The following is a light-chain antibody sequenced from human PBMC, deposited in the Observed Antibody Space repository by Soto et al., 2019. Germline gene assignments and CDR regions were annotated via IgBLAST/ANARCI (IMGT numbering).Light chain of an antibody. CDR1: SSNIGSNT. J-gene: IGLJ3*02. V-gene: IGLV1-44*01. Sequence: QSVLTQPPSASGTPGQRVTISCSGSSSNIGSNTVNWFQQLPGTAPKLLMYNNYLRPSGVPDRFSGSKSGTSASLAISGLQSEDEAGYFCAAWDDGLNGWVFGGGTKLTVL. CDR3: AAWDDGLNGWV. CDR2: NNY.